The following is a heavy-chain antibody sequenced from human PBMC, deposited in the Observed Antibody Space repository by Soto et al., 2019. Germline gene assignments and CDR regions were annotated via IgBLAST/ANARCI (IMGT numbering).Heavy chain of an antibody. J-gene: IGHJ4*02. CDR1: GGSISSYY. CDR2: IYYSGST. D-gene: IGHD6-13*01. Sequence: SETLALTCPVSGGSISSYYWSWIRQPPGKGLEWIGYIYYSGSTNYNPALKSRVTISVDTSKNQFSLKQSSVTAADTAVYYCASGYSSSWPDDYWGQETLVTVSS. V-gene: IGHV4-59*01. CDR3: ASGYSSSWPDDY.